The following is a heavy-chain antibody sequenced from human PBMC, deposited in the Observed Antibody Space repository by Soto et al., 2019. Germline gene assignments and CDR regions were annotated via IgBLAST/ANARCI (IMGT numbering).Heavy chain of an antibody. D-gene: IGHD2-2*01. CDR2: IVVGSGST. V-gene: IGHV1-58*02. J-gene: IGHJ6*02. CDR3: ARDDIVVVPADMYYLGPYGMDV. Sequence: ASVKVSCKASGFTVTYSTMQWVRQARGQRLEWIGWIVVGSGSTNYAQNFQERVTFTRDMSTSTAYMELSSLRSEDTAVYYCARDDIVVVPADMYYLGPYGMDVWGQGTTVTVSS. CDR1: GFTVTYST.